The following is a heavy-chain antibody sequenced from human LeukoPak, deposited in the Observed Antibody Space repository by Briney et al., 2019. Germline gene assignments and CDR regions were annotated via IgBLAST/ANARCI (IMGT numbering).Heavy chain of an antibody. CDR1: GGSVSTGTYY. Sequence: PSETLSLTCTVSGGSVSTGTYYWSWIRQPPGKGLEWIGYIYYSGSTNYNPSLKSRVTISVDTSKNQFSLKLSSVTAADTAVYYCARPMVRGVNDALDIWGQGTMVTVSS. CDR2: IYYSGST. D-gene: IGHD3-10*01. V-gene: IGHV4-61*01. CDR3: ARPMVRGVNDALDI. J-gene: IGHJ3*02.